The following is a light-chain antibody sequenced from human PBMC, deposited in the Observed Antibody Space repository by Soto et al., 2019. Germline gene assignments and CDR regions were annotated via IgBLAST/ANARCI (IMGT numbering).Light chain of an antibody. CDR3: SSYAGSNILYV. Sequence: QSALTQPPSASGSPGQSVTISCTGTSSDVGGYNYVSWYQQYPGKAPKLMIYEVSKRPSGVPDRFSGSKSGNTASLTVSGLLAEDEADYYCSSYAGSNILYVFGTGTKVTVL. V-gene: IGLV2-8*01. J-gene: IGLJ1*01. CDR2: EVS. CDR1: SSDVGGYNY.